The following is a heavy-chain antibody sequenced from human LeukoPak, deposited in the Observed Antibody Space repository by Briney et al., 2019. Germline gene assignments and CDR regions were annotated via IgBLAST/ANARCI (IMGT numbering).Heavy chain of an antibody. CDR2: VSYTGRT. Sequence: KSSETLSLTCTVSGGSLSGRYWSWIRQPPGKRLEWIGYVSYTGRTKYNPSLQSRVTISIDTSKSQFSLKLTSVTSADTAVYSCARRLDNDISGDPDTFDVWGQGTTVIVSS. J-gene: IGHJ3*01. V-gene: IGHV4-59*11. CDR3: ARRLDNDISGDPDTFDV. D-gene: IGHD3-22*01. CDR1: GGSLSGRY.